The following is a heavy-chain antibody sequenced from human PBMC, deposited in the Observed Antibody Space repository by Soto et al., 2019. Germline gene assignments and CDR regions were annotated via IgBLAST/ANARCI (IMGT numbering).Heavy chain of an antibody. D-gene: IGHD2-15*01. CDR1: GGSFSGYY. CDR2: INHSGIT. Sequence: QVQLQQWGAGLLKPSETLSLTCAVYGGSFSGYYWNWIRHPPGKGLEWIGEINHSGITNYNPSLKRRVTISLDTSKSQFSLKLSSVNAADTAVYYCAVDGARIGYWGPGTLVTVSS. V-gene: IGHV4-34*01. CDR3: AVDGARIGY. J-gene: IGHJ4*02.